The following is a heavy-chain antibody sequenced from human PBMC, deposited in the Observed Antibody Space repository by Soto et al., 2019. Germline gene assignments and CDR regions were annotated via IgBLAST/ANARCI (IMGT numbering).Heavy chain of an antibody. CDR2: IHPSDSDI. D-gene: IGHD5-18*01. CDR3: ARRHGYSYGYVDF. V-gene: IGHV5-51*01. Sequence: PGESLKISCQGSGFNFPTSWIGWVRQTLGKGLEWIGIIHPSDSDITYMPTFEGRVIISADNSISTAYLQWTSLQASDTAKYFCARRHGYSYGYVDFWGQGTLVTVSS. J-gene: IGHJ4*03. CDR1: GFNFPTSW.